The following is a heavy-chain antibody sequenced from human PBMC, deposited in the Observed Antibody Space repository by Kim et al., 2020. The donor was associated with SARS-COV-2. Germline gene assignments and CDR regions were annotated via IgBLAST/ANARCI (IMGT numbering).Heavy chain of an antibody. D-gene: IGHD3-9*01. V-gene: IGHV3-33*05. CDR3: AREPPSQIYDILTGQYYYYYGMDV. CDR2: ISYDGSNK. CDR1: GFTFSSYG. J-gene: IGHJ6*02. Sequence: GGSLRLSCAASGFTFSSYGMHWVRQAPGKGLEWVAVISYDGSNKYYADSVKGRFTISRDNSNNTLYLQMNSLRAEDTAVYYCAREPPSQIYDILTGQYYYYYGMDVWGQGTTVTVSS.